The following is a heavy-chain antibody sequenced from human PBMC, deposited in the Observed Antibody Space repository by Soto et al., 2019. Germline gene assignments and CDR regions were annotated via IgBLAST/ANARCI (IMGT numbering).Heavy chain of an antibody. CDR1: GFTFSSYA. D-gene: IGHD3-10*01. CDR3: AKDQSDITMVRGVIISYYYYGMDV. Sequence: GGSLRLSCAASGFTFSSYAMSWVRQAPGKGLEWVSAISGSGGSTYYADSVKGRFTISRDNSKNTLYLQMNSLRAEDTAVYYCAKDQSDITMVRGVIISYYYYGMDVWGQGTTVTVSS. J-gene: IGHJ6*02. CDR2: ISGSGGST. V-gene: IGHV3-23*01.